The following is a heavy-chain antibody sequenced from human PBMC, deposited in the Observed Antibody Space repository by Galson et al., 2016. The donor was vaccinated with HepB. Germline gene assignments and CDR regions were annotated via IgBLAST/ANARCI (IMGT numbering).Heavy chain of an antibody. CDR2: ISGSGHTT. V-gene: IGHV3-23*01. D-gene: IGHD5-18*01. CDR3: AKISVQYSYHYWGFDY. Sequence: SLRLPRAASGFTFSTYAMSWVRQAPAKGLEWVSGISGSGHTTSADSAKGRFTISRDNSKTTLYLQMNSLRVEDTAVYYCAKISVQYSYHYWGFDYWGQGTLVTVSS. CDR1: GFTFSTYA. J-gene: IGHJ4*02.